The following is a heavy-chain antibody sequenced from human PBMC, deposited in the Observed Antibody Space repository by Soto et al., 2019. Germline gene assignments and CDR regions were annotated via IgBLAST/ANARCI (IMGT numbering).Heavy chain of an antibody. CDR2: ISYDGSNK. D-gene: IGHD3-16*01. CDR1: GFTFSSYG. J-gene: IGHJ6*02. Sequence: QVQLVESGGGVVQPGRSLRLSCAASGFTFSSYGMHWVRQAPGKGLEWVAVISYDGSNKYYADSVKGRFTISRDNSKKTLYLQMNSLRAEDTAVYYCAKDQVGDYYGMDVWGQGTTVTVSS. CDR3: AKDQVGDYYGMDV. V-gene: IGHV3-30*18.